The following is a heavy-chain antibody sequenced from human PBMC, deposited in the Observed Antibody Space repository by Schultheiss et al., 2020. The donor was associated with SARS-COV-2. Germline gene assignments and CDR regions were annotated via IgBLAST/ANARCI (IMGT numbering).Heavy chain of an antibody. CDR1: GYTFTSYD. D-gene: IGHD2-15*01. CDR3: ARGAAVWCSGGSCYSGAFDI. CDR2: MNPNSGNT. J-gene: IGHJ3*02. V-gene: IGHV1-8*01. Sequence: ASVKVSCKASGYTFTSYDINWVRQATGQGLEWMGWMNPNSGNTGYAQKFQGRVTMTRNTSISTAYMELSSLRSEDTAVYYCARGAAVWCSGGSCYSGAFDIWGQGTMVTVSS.